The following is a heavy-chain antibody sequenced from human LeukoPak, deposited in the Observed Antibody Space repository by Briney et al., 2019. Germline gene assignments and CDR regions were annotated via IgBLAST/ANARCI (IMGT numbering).Heavy chain of an antibody. CDR3: AKDEIPELRFGVVGY. V-gene: IGHV3-30*02. Sequence: GGSLRLSSAASGFTFSSYGMHWVRQAPGKGLEWVAFIRYDGSNKYYGDSMKGRFTISRDNSKNTLYLQVNSLRLEDTAVYYCAKDEIPELRFGVVGYWGPGTLVTVSS. CDR1: GFTFSSYG. D-gene: IGHD2-2*01. CDR2: IRYDGSNK. J-gene: IGHJ4*02.